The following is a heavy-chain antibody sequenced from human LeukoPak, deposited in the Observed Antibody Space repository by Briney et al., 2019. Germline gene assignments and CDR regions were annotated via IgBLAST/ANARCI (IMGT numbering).Heavy chain of an antibody. D-gene: IGHD2-21*02. V-gene: IGHV3-21*01. CDR3: AGYCGGDCYLY. Sequence: PGGSLRLSCAASGFTFSSYSMNWVRQAPGKGLEWVSSISSSSSYIYYADPVKGRFTISRDNAKNSLYLQMNSLRAEDTAVYYCAGYCGGDCYLYWGQGTLVTVSS. CDR1: GFTFSSYS. CDR2: ISSSSSYI. J-gene: IGHJ4*02.